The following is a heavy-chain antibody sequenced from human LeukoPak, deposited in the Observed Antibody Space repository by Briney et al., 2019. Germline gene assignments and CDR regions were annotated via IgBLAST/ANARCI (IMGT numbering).Heavy chain of an antibody. Sequence: PSETLSLTCTVSGDSISNYYWSWIRQSPGKGLEWIGYIYDTGSTNFNPSLQSRVTISIDTSKNQFSLKLSSVTAADTAVYYCARSGYREGADALDIWGLGTMVTVSS. CDR2: IYDTGST. J-gene: IGHJ3*02. CDR3: ARSGYREGADALDI. D-gene: IGHD5-18*01. CDR1: GDSISNYY. V-gene: IGHV4-59*01.